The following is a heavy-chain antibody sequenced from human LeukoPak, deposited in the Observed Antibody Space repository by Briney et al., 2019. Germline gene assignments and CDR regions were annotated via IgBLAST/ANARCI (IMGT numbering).Heavy chain of an antibody. D-gene: IGHD5-12*01. V-gene: IGHV1-2*02. J-gene: IGHJ3*02. Sequence: GASVKVSCKASGYTFSDYYLHWVRQAPGHGLEWMGWINPHSGGTHCAQKFQGRVTMTRDTSISTAYMELSSLRSDDTAVYFCAREIVATIGGAFDIWGQGTMVTVSS. CDR2: INPHSGGT. CDR3: AREIVATIGGAFDI. CDR1: GYTFSDYY.